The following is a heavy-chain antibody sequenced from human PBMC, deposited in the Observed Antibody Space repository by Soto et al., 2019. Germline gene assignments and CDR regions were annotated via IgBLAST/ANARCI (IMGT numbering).Heavy chain of an antibody. J-gene: IGHJ5*02. V-gene: IGHV1-18*01. Sequence: GASVKVSCKASGYTFTSYGISWVRQAPGQGFEWMGWISAYNGNTNYAQKLQGRATMTTDTSTSTAYMELRSLRSDDTAVYYCAIVVVPAAMGPPHWFEPWGQGTLVTVSS. CDR1: GYTFTSYG. CDR3: AIVVVPAAMGPPHWFEP. CDR2: ISAYNGNT. D-gene: IGHD2-2*01.